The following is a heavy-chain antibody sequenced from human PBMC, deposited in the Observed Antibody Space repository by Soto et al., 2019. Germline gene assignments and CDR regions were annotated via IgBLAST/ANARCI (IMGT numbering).Heavy chain of an antibody. V-gene: IGHV3-33*01. CDR1: GFTFSSYG. CDR3: ARGPNSSGYAGMDV. J-gene: IGHJ6*02. CDR2: IWYDGSNK. D-gene: IGHD3-22*01. Sequence: QVQLVESGGGVVQPGRSLRLSCAASGFTFSSYGMHWVRQAPGKGLEWVAVIWYDGSNKYYADSVKGRFTISRDNSKNTLYLQMNSLRAEDTAVYYCARGPNSSGYAGMDVWGQGTTVTVSS.